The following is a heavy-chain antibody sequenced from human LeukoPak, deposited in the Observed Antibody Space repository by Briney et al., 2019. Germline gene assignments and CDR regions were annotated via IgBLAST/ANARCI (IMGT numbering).Heavy chain of an antibody. CDR1: GFTFSDYY. D-gene: IGHD3-10*01. CDR2: ISSSSSYT. Sequence: PGGSLRLSCAASGFTFSDYYMSWIRQAPGKGLEWVSYISSSSSYTNYADSVKGRFTISRDNAKKSLDLQMNSLRDEDTAVYYCARDHRSGSGSGTQANDYWGQGTLVTVSS. J-gene: IGHJ4*02. CDR3: ARDHRSGSGSGTQANDY. V-gene: IGHV3-11*06.